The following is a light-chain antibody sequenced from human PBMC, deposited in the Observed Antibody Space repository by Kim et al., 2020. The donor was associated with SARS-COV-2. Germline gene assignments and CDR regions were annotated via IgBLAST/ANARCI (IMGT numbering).Light chain of an antibody. CDR2: DVT. CDR3: SSYTSSSTTYV. J-gene: IGLJ1*01. Sequence: ITHSCTGTSSDVGGYKYVSWYQQHPGKDPKLMIYDVTNRPSGVSNRFSGSKSGNTASLTISGLQAEDEADYYCSSYTSSSTTYVFGTGTKVTVL. CDR1: SSDVGGYKY. V-gene: IGLV2-14*03.